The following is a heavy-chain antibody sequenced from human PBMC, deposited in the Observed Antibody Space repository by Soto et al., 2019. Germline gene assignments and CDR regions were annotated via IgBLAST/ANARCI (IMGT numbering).Heavy chain of an antibody. J-gene: IGHJ4*02. CDR3: TRAAWFPYLSFY. V-gene: IGHV3-48*03. CDR1: GFTFSRFE. Sequence: LRLSCAASGFTFSRFELHWVRQAPGKGLEWISYISSSGPTAYYASSVEGRFTISRDNANNSVYLQMDSLRAEDTALYYCTRAAWFPYLSFYWGQGALVTVSS. CDR2: ISSSGPTA. D-gene: IGHD3-10*01.